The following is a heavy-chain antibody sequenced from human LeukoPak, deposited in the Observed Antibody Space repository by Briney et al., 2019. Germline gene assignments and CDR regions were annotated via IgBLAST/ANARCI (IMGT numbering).Heavy chain of an antibody. CDR2: IYYSGST. Sequence: SETLSLTCTVSGGSISSYYWSWIRQPPGKGLEWIGYIYYSGSTNYNPSLKSRVTISVDTSKNQFSLKLSSVTAADTAVYYCARDYRDGYNYYFDYWGQGTLVTVSS. V-gene: IGHV4-59*12. D-gene: IGHD5-24*01. J-gene: IGHJ4*02. CDR3: ARDYRDGYNYYFDY. CDR1: GGSISSYY.